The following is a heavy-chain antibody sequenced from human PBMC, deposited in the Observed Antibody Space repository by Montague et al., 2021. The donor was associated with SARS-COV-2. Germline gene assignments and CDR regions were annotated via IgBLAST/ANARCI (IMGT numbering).Heavy chain of an antibody. CDR3: ARGHLSVSMIVVVFTSASYYFDY. V-gene: IGHV4-34*01. CDR1: GGSFGDDH. Sequence: SETLSLTCAVYGGSFGDDHWSWIRQPPGKGLEWIGDIKQSGSTNYNPSHKSRVTISVDTSKNQFSLKLTSVTAADTAVYFCARGHLSVSMIVVVFTSASYYFDYWGRGAQVTVSS. D-gene: IGHD3-22*01. CDR2: IKQSGST. J-gene: IGHJ4*02.